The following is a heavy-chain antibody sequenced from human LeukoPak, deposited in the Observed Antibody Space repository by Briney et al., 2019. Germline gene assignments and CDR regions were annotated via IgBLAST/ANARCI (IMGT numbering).Heavy chain of an antibody. CDR3: ARASGSYCSSTRCNDAFDI. V-gene: IGHV1-18*01. CDR2: IRAYNGNT. Sequence: ASVKVSRKASGYTFSSYGITWVRQAPGQGLEWMGWIRAYNGNTNYAQNLQGRVTMTTDTSTSTAYLELKSLSSDDTAVYYCARASGSYCSSTRCNDAFDIWGQGTMVTVSS. J-gene: IGHJ3*02. D-gene: IGHD2-2*01. CDR1: GYTFSSYG.